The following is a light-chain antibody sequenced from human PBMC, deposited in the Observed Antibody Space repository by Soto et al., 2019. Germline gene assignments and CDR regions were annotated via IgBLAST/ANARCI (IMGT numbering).Light chain of an antibody. V-gene: IGKV1-12*01. CDR2: AAS. CDR1: QGISSW. Sequence: DIQITQSPSSLSASVGDRVTITCRASQGISSWLAWYQQKPGKAPKLLIYAASNLQSGVPPRFSGSGSGTDFTLAISSLQPEDSATYYCLQDINYPWMCGQGTKGDIK. CDR3: LQDINYPWM. J-gene: IGKJ1*01.